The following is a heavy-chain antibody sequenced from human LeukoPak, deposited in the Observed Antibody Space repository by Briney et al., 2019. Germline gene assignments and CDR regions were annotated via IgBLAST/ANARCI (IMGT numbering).Heavy chain of an antibody. CDR1: GFTFISYA. CDR3: ASQYSSSVDH. D-gene: IGHD6-6*01. J-gene: IGHJ4*02. Sequence: AGSLRLSCAASGFTFISYAMSWVRQAPGKGLEWVAAISVSGGSTYYADSVKGRFTISRDNSKNTIYLQMNRLSGAETAVYYCASQYSSSVDHWGQGTLVTVSS. CDR2: ISVSGGST. V-gene: IGHV3-23*01.